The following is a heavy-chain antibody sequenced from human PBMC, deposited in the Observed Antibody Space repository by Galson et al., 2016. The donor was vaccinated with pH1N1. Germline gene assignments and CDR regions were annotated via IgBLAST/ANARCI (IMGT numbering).Heavy chain of an antibody. Sequence: SLRLSCAASGLTFDDYAMHWVRQAPGKGLEWVSGISWNSGSIGYADSVKGRFTISRDNAKNSLYLQMNSLRAEDTALYYCAKDGAFYHSGSLIDYWGQGTLVTVSS. J-gene: IGHJ4*02. CDR1: GLTFDDYA. CDR3: AKDGAFYHSGSLIDY. V-gene: IGHV3-9*01. D-gene: IGHD3-10*01. CDR2: ISWNSGSI.